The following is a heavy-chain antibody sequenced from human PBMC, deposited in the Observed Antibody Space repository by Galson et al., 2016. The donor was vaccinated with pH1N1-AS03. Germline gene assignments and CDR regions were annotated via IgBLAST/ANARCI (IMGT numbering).Heavy chain of an antibody. D-gene: IGHD5-12*01. J-gene: IGHJ5*02. Sequence: ETLSLTCDVSGGSITSSNWWNWVRQPPGQGLEWIGEVYHSGTNNYHSSLKSRVTMSVNKSKNQFSLKLNSVTAADTAVYYCARSDGRGDNFGYMRWFDPWGQGTLVTVSS. CDR1: GGSITSSNW. V-gene: IGHV4/OR15-8*01. CDR3: ARSDGRGDNFGYMRWFDP. CDR2: VYHSGTN.